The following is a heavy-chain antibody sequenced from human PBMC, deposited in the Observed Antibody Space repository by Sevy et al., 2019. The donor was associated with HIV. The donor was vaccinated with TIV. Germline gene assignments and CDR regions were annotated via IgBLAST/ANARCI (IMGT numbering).Heavy chain of an antibody. J-gene: IGHJ4*02. Sequence: ASVKVSCKVSGYTLTQLSMHWVRQAPGKGLEWMGSFDPEDGETLYAQNFQGRVTMTEDTSTDTAYMALSSLRSEDTAIYYCATTKDYYGSSGSPFDYWGQGTLVTVSS. CDR3: ATTKDYYGSSGSPFDY. D-gene: IGHD3-22*01. V-gene: IGHV1-24*01. CDR2: FDPEDGET. CDR1: GYTLTQLS.